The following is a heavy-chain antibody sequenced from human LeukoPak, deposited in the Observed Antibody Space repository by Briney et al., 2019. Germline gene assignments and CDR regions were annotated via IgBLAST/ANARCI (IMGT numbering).Heavy chain of an antibody. D-gene: IGHD5-12*01. CDR2: INPNSGGT. J-gene: IGHJ6*03. V-gene: IGHV1-2*02. CDR1: LYTFTGYY. CDR3: ARGGSWWLHEYYYYYTDV. Sequence: VASVKVSCKASLYTFTGYYMHWVRQAPGQGLEWMGWINPNSGGTNYAQKFQGRVTMTRDTSISTAYMELSRLRSDDTAVYYCARGGSWWLHEYYYYYTDVWGKGTTVTVSS.